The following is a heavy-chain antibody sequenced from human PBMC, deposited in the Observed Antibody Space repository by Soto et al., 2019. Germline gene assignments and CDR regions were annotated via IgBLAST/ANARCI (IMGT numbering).Heavy chain of an antibody. Sequence: ASVKVSCTTSCYIFHSYGLSWLRHAPGQGLEWMGWIKPYDATTNYAQKSPGRVTMTIDTSTSSVYMELRSLRSDDTAVYYCVRDLDGSGSYYTDYWGRGTLVTVSS. CDR3: VRDLDGSGSYYTDY. D-gene: IGHD3-10*01. CDR2: IKPYDATT. CDR1: CYIFHSYG. V-gene: IGHV1-18*04. J-gene: IGHJ4*02.